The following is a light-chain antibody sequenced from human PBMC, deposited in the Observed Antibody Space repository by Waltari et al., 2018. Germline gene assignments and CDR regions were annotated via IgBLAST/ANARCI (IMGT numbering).Light chain of an antibody. V-gene: IGLV2-23*02. CDR2: EVI. CDR3: CSYAGLGTYV. CDR1: PSDVGNYDL. Sequence: QSALTQPASVSGTPGQSITISCTGTPSDVGNYDLVSWYPQHPGKAPKLLVCEVIKRPSGVSRRFSGSKSGNTASLTISGLQAEDEADYYCCSYAGLGTYVFGSGTKVTVL. J-gene: IGLJ1*01.